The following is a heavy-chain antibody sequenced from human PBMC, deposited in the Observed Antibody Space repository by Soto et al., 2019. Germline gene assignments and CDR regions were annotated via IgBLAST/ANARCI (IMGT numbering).Heavy chain of an antibody. Sequence: GGSLRLSCTASGFTFGDYAMSWFRQAPGKGLEWVGFIRSKAYGGTTEYAASVKGRFTISRDDSKSIAYLQMNSLKTEDTAVYYCTRDRDDFWSGTSLYYYYGMDVWGQGTTVTVSS. D-gene: IGHD3-3*01. CDR1: GFTFGDYA. J-gene: IGHJ6*02. CDR3: TRDRDDFWSGTSLYYYYGMDV. V-gene: IGHV3-49*03. CDR2: IRSKAYGGTT.